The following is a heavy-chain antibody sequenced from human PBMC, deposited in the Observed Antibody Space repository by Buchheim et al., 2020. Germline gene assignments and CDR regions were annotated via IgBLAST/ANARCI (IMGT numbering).Heavy chain of an antibody. CDR2: ISGGSSTI. CDR1: GFTFSSYS. D-gene: IGHD5-24*01. J-gene: IGHJ6*02. CDR3: ARVGYSYGMDV. Sequence: EVQLEESGGGLVQPGGSLRLSCAASGFTFSSYSMNWVRQAPGKGLEWVSYISGGSSTIYYADSVKGRFTISRDNAKRSLYLQMNSLSAEDTAVYYCARVGYSYGMDVWGQGTT. V-gene: IGHV3-48*01.